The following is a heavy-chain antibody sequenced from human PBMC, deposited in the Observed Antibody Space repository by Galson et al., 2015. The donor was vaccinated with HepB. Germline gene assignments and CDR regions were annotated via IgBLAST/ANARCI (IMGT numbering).Heavy chain of an antibody. D-gene: IGHD2-2*01. V-gene: IGHV5-51*01. CDR2: IYPGDSET. J-gene: IGHJ6*02. Sequence: QSGAEVKKPGESLRISCKASGYSFRNYWIDWVRQMPGKGLECMGIIYPGDSETRYSPSFQGQVTLSADKSTNTAYLQWSSLKASDTAMYYCARLGHEGYHYYGMDVWGQGTTVTVSS. CDR3: ARLGHEGYHYYGMDV. CDR1: GYSFRNYW.